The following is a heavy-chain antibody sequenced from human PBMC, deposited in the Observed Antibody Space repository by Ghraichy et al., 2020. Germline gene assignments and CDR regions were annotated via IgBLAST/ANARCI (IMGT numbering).Heavy chain of an antibody. CDR3: ARDPGYCSGGRCFPDAFDL. J-gene: IGHJ3*01. Sequence: GGSLRLSCEASGLTFSSYRMSWVRQAPGKGLEWVSFIDSSSSYIYYADSVKGRFTVSRDNTKNSLYLQMNSLRAEDTAMYYCARDPGYCSGGRCFPDAFDLWGQGTMVTGSP. V-gene: IGHV3-21*06. CDR2: IDSSSSYI. D-gene: IGHD2-15*01. CDR1: GLTFSSYR.